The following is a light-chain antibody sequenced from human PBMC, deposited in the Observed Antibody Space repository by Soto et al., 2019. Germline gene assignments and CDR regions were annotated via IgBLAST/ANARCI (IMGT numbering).Light chain of an antibody. CDR1: SSDVGGYNY. V-gene: IGLV2-11*01. CDR3: CSYAGTYTQWV. CDR2: DVS. Sequence: QYALTQPRSVSGSPGQSVTISCTGTSSDVGGYNYVSWYQQHPGKAPKLVIYDVSNRPSGVPDRFSGSKSGNTASLTDSGFHADDEDDYSYCSYAGTYTQWVFGGGTKLTVL. J-gene: IGLJ3*02.